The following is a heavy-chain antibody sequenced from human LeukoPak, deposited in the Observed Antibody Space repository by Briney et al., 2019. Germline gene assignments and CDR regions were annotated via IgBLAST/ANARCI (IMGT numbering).Heavy chain of an antibody. J-gene: IGHJ5*02. CDR2: ISAYNGNT. CDR3: ARDRGVVPAAYWFDP. V-gene: IGHV1-18*01. CDR1: GYTFTSYG. Sequence: ASVKVSCKASGYTFTSYGISWVRRAPGQGLEWMGWISAYNGNTNYAQKLQGRVTMTTDTSTSTAYMELRSLRSDDTAVYYCARDRGVVPAAYWFDPWGQGTLVTVSS. D-gene: IGHD2-2*01.